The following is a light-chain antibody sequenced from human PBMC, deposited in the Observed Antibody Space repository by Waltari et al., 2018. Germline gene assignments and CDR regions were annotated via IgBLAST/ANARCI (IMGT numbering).Light chain of an antibody. CDR1: SSDVGGYTY. CDR3: SSYTSSSTSSYV. J-gene: IGLJ1*01. CDR2: DVS. V-gene: IGLV2-14*03. Sequence: QSALTQPASVSGSPGQSITISCTGTSSDVGGYTYVSWYQQHPGKAPKLMIYDVSNRASGVVNRFSCSKSGSTSVLTLSGLQADDVADYYCSSYTSSSTSSYVFGTGTNVTFL.